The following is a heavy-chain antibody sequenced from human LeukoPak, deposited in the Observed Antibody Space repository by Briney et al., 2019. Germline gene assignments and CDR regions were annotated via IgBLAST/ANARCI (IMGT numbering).Heavy chain of an antibody. CDR2: INPNTGDT. CDR1: GYTFTGQY. D-gene: IGHD5-12*01. CDR3: ASYPRYMSSPPFDY. Sequence: GASVKVSCKASGYTFTGQYMHWVRQAPGQGLEWMGWINPNTGDTNYAQNFQGRVAMTRETTISTAYMELSRLTSDDTAVYYCASYPRYMSSPPFDYWGQGTLVTVSS. J-gene: IGHJ4*02. V-gene: IGHV1-2*02.